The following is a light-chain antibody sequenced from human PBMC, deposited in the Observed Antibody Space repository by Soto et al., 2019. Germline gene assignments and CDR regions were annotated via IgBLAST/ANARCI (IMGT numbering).Light chain of an antibody. CDR1: QSVRTS. CDR3: HQYAFWPYT. J-gene: IGKJ2*01. CDR2: GAS. Sequence: ETVMTQSPDTLSVSPGERATLSCRASQSVRTSLAWYQQKPGQAPRLLIYGASTRATDIPPRFSGSGSGTEFTLAIDSLQSEDFAVSYCHQYAFWPYTFGQGTKVDIK. V-gene: IGKV3-15*01.